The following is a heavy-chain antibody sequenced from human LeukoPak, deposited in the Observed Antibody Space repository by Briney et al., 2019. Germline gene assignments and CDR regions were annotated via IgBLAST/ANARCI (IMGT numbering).Heavy chain of an antibody. Sequence: PSETLSLTCTVSGGSISSSTYYWGWIRQPPGKGLEWIGSIYYSGVTYYNPSLKSRVTISVDTSKNQFSLKLSSVTATDTAVYYCARRGEFGSVSKGAFDNWGQGTLVTVSS. CDR2: IYYSGVT. CDR3: ARRGEFGSVSKGAFDN. CDR1: GGSISSSTYY. D-gene: IGHD5/OR15-5a*01. V-gene: IGHV4-39*01. J-gene: IGHJ4*02.